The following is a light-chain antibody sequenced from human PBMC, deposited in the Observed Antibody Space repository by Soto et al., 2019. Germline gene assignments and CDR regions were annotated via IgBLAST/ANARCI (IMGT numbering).Light chain of an antibody. V-gene: IGKV1-5*01. CDR2: DAS. CDR3: QQYNSYSWT. J-gene: IGKJ1*01. Sequence: DIQMTQSPSTLSASVGDRVTITCRASQRISSWLAWYQQKPGKAPKLLIYDASSLESGVPSGFSGSGSGTEFTLTISSLQPDDFATYYCQQYNSYSWTFGQGTKVAIK. CDR1: QRISSW.